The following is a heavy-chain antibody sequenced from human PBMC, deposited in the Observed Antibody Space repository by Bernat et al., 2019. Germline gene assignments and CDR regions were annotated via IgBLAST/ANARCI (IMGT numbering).Heavy chain of an antibody. CDR1: GFTFSSYA. Sequence: QVQLVESGGGVVQPGRSLRLSCAASGFTFSSYAMHWVRQAPGKGLEWVAVISYDGSNKYYADSVKGRFTITRDNSKNTLYLQMNSLRAEDTAVYYCARRTTVTTYYYYYMDVWGKGTTVTVSS. J-gene: IGHJ6*03. CDR2: ISYDGSNK. V-gene: IGHV3-30*01. D-gene: IGHD4-17*01. CDR3: ARRTTVTTYYYYYMDV.